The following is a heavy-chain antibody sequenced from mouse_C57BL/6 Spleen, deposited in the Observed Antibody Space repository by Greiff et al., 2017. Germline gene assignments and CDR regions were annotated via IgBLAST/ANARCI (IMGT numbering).Heavy chain of an antibody. J-gene: IGHJ4*01. Sequence: VHVKQSGPELVKPGASVKISCKASGYSFTGYFMNWVKQSHGKSLEWIGRINPYNGDTFYNQKFKGKATLTVDKSSSTAHMELLSLTSEDFAVYYCARIGDGSSYDYYAMDYWGQGTSVTVSS. CDR3: ARIGDGSSYDYYAMDY. D-gene: IGHD1-1*01. CDR1: GYSFTGYF. V-gene: IGHV1-37*01. CDR2: INPYNGDT.